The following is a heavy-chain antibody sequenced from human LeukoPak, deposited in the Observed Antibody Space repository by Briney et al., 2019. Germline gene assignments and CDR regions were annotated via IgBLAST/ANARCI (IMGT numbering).Heavy chain of an antibody. CDR3: ARDRYIFAGPDAYYYMDV. CDR1: GVSISSYY. Sequence: SETPSLTCTVSGVSISSYYWSWIRQPPGKGLEWIGYMHYSGSTNYNPSLKSRVTISVDTSKNQFSLKLSSVTAADTAVYYCARDRYIFAGPDAYYYMDVWGKGTTVTISS. D-gene: IGHD5-18*01. CDR2: MHYSGST. V-gene: IGHV4-59*01. J-gene: IGHJ6*03.